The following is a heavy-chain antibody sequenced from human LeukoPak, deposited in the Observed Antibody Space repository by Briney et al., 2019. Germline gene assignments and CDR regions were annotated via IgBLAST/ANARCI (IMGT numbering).Heavy chain of an antibody. Sequence: SETLSHTCTVSGGSISSGSYYWGWIRQPPGKGLEWIGSIYYSGSTYYNPSLKSRVTISVDTSKNQFSLKLSSVTAADTAVYFCARRYSYGSIWFDPWGQGTLVTVSS. CDR3: ARRYSYGSIWFDP. CDR2: IYYSGST. CDR1: GGSISSGSYY. V-gene: IGHV4-39*07. D-gene: IGHD5-18*01. J-gene: IGHJ5*02.